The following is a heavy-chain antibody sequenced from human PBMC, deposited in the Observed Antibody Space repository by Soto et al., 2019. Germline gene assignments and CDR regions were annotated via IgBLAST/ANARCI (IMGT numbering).Heavy chain of an antibody. CDR2: ISYAGSNK. CDR3: KAEDGIRDTVPVSEFLLNRSSDL. D-gene: IGHD2-15*01. V-gene: IGHV3-30*03. Sequence: KGLEWVAVISYAGSNKYYADSVKGRFTISRDNSKNTLYLQMNSLRAEDKAVFFFKAEDGIRDTVPVSEFLLNRSSDL. J-gene: IGHJ2*01.